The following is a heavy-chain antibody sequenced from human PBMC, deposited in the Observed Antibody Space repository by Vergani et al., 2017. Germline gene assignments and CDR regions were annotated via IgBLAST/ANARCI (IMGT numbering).Heavy chain of an antibody. CDR3: AKTHDFSSLYSSSNWFDP. V-gene: IGHV5-51*03. D-gene: IGHD3-3*01. CDR2: IYAGDSDV. J-gene: IGHJ5*02. CDR1: GYSITNYW. Sequence: EVQLVQSGAEVKKPGESLKISCQGSGYSITNYWIAWVRQRPGKGLEWMGIIYAGDSDVRDRPSFQGQVAMSVDKSLSTAYLQWSSLKASDTATYYFAKTHDFSSLYSSSNWFDPWGQGTQVTVSS.